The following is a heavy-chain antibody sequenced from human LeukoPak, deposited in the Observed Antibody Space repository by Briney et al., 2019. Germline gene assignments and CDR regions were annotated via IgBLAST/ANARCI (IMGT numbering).Heavy chain of an antibody. Sequence: SETLSLTCTVSGGSISSSSYYWSWIRQPPGKGLEWIGEINHSGSTDYNPSLKSRVTISVDTSKKQFSLKLSSVTAADTAVYYCVTYYFDSSGPKKNYWGQGTLVTVSS. J-gene: IGHJ4*02. CDR2: INHSGST. CDR3: VTYYFDSSGPKKNY. V-gene: IGHV4-39*07. D-gene: IGHD3-22*01. CDR1: GGSISSSSYY.